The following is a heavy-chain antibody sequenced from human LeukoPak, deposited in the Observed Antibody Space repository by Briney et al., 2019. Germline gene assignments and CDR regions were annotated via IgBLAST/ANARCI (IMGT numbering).Heavy chain of an antibody. CDR2: MYSGSST. D-gene: IGHD5-12*01. J-gene: IGHJ4*02. CDR1: GFTVSSNY. CDR3: ARQARGGYLFY. V-gene: IGHV3-66*04. Sequence: GGSLRLSCEASGFTVSSNYMTWSRQAPGEGLEWVSVMYSGSSTYYADSVKGRLTISRDNSKNTLYLKMNSLRAEDTAVYYCARQARGGYLFYWGQGTLVTVSS.